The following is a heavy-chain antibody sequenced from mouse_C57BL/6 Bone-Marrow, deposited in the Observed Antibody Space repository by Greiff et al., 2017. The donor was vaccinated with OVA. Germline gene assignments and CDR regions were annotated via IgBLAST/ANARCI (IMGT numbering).Heavy chain of an antibody. D-gene: IGHD1-1*01. Sequence: QVQLQQPGAELVRPGASVKMSCKASGYTFTSYWITWVKQRPGQGLEWIGDIYPGSGSPNYNEKFKSKATLTVDTSSSTAYMQLSSLTSEDSAVYYCASGFITTGWYFDVWGTGTTVTVSS. CDR1: GYTFTSYW. CDR2: IYPGSGSP. J-gene: IGHJ1*03. V-gene: IGHV1-55*01. CDR3: ASGFITTGWYFDV.